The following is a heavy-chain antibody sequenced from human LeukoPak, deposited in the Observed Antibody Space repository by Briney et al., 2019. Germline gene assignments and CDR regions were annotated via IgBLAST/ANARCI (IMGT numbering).Heavy chain of an antibody. V-gene: IGHV3-23*01. D-gene: IGHD3-10*01. J-gene: IGHJ4*02. CDR1: GFIFSSYA. CDR3: AKDRVSRGVIISPDLDY. Sequence: GGSLRLSCAASGFIFSSYAMSWVRQAPGKGLEWVSAISGSGGSTYYADSVKGRFTISRDNSKNTLYLQMNSLRAEDTAVYYCAKDRVSRGVIISPDLDYWGQGTLVTVSS. CDR2: ISGSGGST.